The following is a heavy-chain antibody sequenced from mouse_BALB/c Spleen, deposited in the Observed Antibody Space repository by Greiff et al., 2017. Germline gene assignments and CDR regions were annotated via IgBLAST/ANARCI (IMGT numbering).Heavy chain of an antibody. D-gene: IGHD3-1*01. Sequence: QVQLQQSGAELVKPGASVKLSCKASGYTFTSYWMHWVKQRPGQGLEWIGEINPSNGRTNYNEKFKSKATLTVDKSSSTAYMQLSSLTSEDSAVYYCASGGLYAMDYWGQGTSVTVSS. CDR2: INPSNGRT. CDR3: ASGGLYAMDY. CDR1: GYTFTSYW. J-gene: IGHJ4*01. V-gene: IGHV1S81*02.